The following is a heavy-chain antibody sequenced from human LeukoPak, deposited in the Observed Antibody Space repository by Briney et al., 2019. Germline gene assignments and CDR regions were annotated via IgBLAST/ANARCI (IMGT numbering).Heavy chain of an antibody. D-gene: IGHD3-10*01. Sequence: PGGSLRLSCAASRFTFSSYAMSWVRQAPGKGLEWVSAISAGGGATYYADSVKGRFTISRDNSKNTLYLQMNSLRAEDTAVYYCAKDASGSPYYFDYRGQGTLVTVSS. CDR2: ISAGGGAT. V-gene: IGHV3-23*01. CDR1: RFTFSSYA. CDR3: AKDASGSPYYFDY. J-gene: IGHJ4*02.